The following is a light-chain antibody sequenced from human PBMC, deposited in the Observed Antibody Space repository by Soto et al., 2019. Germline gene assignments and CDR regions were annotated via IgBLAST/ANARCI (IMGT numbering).Light chain of an antibody. J-gene: IGKJ2*02. V-gene: IGKV1-39*01. Sequence: DIQMTQSPSSLSASVGDRVTITCRASQSISSYLNWYQQKPGKAPKLLICAASSLQSGVPSRFSGSGSGTDFTLTISSLQPEDFATYYCQQSYSTLSTFGQGTKLEIK. CDR1: QSISSY. CDR3: QQSYSTLST. CDR2: AAS.